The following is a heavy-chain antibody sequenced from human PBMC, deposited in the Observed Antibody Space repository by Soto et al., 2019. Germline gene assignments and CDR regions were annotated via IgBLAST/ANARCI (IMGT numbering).Heavy chain of an antibody. CDR3: ARESSYCSGDSCSSNDFYYGLDV. J-gene: IGHJ6*02. CDR1: GFTFSNYG. Sequence: QAQLVESGGGVVQPGGPLRLSCAASGFTFSNYGIHWVRQAPGEGLEWVAVISYDGTYKDYAESVQGRFTIARDNPKNTLYLEESSLRQEDTAVYFCARESSYCSGDSCSSNDFYYGLDVWGQGTTVIVSS. D-gene: IGHD2-21*02. CDR2: ISYDGTYK. V-gene: IGHV3-30*03.